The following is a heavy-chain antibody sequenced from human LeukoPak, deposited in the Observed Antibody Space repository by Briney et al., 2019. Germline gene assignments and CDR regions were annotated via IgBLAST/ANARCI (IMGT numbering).Heavy chain of an antibody. CDR3: AREGCSSTSCYSRPRAFDI. Sequence: SETLSLTCTVPGGSISSYYWSWIRQPPGKGLEWIGYIYYSGSTNYNPSLKSRVTISVDTSKNQFSLKLSSVTAADTAVYYCAREGCSSTSCYSRPRAFDIWGQGTMVTVSS. J-gene: IGHJ3*02. V-gene: IGHV4-59*01. CDR1: GGSISSYY. D-gene: IGHD2-2*02. CDR2: IYYSGST.